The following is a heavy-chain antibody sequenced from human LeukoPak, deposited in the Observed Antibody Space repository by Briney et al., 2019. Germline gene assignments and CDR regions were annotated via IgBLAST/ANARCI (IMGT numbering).Heavy chain of an antibody. CDR2: ISSSGSTI. Sequence: PGGSLRLSCAASGFTFSDYYMSWIRQAPGKGLEWISCISSSGSTIYYANSVKGRFTLFRDNAKTSLYLQLNSLRAEDTAVYFCVRRVFGYSYGPEEPYYFDFWGQGTLVTVSS. CDR1: GFTFSDYY. D-gene: IGHD5-18*01. J-gene: IGHJ4*02. V-gene: IGHV3-11*01. CDR3: VRRVFGYSYGPEEPYYFDF.